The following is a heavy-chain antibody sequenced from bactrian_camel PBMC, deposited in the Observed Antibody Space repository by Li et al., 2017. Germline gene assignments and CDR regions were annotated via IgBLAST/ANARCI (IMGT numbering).Heavy chain of an antibody. CDR1: GVTFSTFA. Sequence: VQLVESGGGLVQPGGSLRLSCATSGVTFSTFAMSWVRQVPGKGLEWVSTINKAGDITVYADSVKDRFTVSRDNARNTLYLQMNSLKPEDTAMYYCTKDRSYGTRNWAQSARGQGTQVTVS. V-gene: IGHV3S42*01. J-gene: IGHJ4*01. CDR2: INKAGDIT. D-gene: IGHD3*01. CDR3: TKDRSYGTRNWAQSA.